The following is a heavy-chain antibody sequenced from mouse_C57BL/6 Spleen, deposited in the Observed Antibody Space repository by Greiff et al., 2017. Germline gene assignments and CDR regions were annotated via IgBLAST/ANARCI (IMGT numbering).Heavy chain of an antibody. Sequence: VQLQQSGAELVRPGASVKLSCKASGYTFTDYYINWVKQRPGQGLEWIARIYPGSGNTYYNEKFKGKATLTVDKSSSTAYMQLSSLTSEDSAVYYCARGSQPFAYWGQGTLVTVSA. V-gene: IGHV1-76*01. J-gene: IGHJ3*01. CDR2: IYPGSGNT. CDR1: GYTFTDYY. CDR3: ARGSQPFAY. D-gene: IGHD6-1*01.